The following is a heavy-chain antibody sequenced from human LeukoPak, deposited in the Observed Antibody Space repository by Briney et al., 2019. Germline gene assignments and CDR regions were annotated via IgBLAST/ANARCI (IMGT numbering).Heavy chain of an antibody. J-gene: IGHJ4*02. Sequence: SETLSLTXTVSGGSISSSSYYWGWIRQPPGKGLEWIGSIYYSGSTYYNPSLKSRATISVDTSKNQFSLKLSSVTAADTAVYYCARLAVAARCFDYWGQGTLVTVSS. CDR3: ARLAVAARCFDY. CDR1: GGSISSSSYY. CDR2: IYYSGST. V-gene: IGHV4-39*01. D-gene: IGHD6-6*01.